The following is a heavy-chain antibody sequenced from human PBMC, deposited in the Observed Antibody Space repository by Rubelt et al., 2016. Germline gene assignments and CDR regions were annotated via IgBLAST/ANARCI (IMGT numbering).Heavy chain of an antibody. J-gene: IGHJ4*02. CDR2: DGSNK. V-gene: IGHV3-30*03. CDR3: ARDVGYVRSGRGAFDY. Sequence: DGSNKYYADSVKGRFTISRDNSKNTLYLQMNSLRAEDTAVYYCARDVGYVRSGRGAFDYWGQGALVTVSS. D-gene: IGHD3-10*01.